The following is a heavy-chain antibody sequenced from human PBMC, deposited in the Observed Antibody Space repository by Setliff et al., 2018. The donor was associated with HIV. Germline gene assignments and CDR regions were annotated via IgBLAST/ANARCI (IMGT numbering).Heavy chain of an antibody. D-gene: IGHD6-19*01. CDR3: ASRNMGSGFPQGENAFDI. Sequence: SVKVSCKASGGTFSSYAISWVRQAPGQGLEWMGGIIPILGIANYAQKFQDRVTITRDRSMSTAYMELSGLRSEDTAMYYCASRNMGSGFPQGENAFDIWGQGTMVTVSS. J-gene: IGHJ3*02. CDR2: IIPILGIA. CDR1: GGTFSSYA. V-gene: IGHV1-69*10.